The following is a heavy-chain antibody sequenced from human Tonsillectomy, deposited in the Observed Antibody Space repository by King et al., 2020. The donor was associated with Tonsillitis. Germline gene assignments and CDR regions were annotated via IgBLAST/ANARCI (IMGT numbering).Heavy chain of an antibody. CDR3: ARHPVWWSDRRSVWFDP. V-gene: IGHV4-39*07. CDR1: GDYIRNGNYY. Sequence: QLQESGPGLVKPSETLSLTCDVSGDYIRNGNYYWGWVRQPPGQGLERIGSIDYKGSTYYNPSLKSRVRVSVDTSKNRFSLKVKCVTAADTAVYYCARHPVWWSDRRSVWFDPWGQGTLVTVSS. J-gene: IGHJ5*02. CDR2: IDYKGST. D-gene: IGHD2-21*01.